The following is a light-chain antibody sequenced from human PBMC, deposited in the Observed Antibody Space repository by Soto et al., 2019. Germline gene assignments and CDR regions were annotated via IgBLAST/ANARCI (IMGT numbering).Light chain of an antibody. V-gene: IGLV1-40*01. CDR3: QSYDSALSTGV. CDR1: SSNFGSGFN. J-gene: IGLJ2*01. CDR2: DNS. Sequence: QSVLTQPPSVSGAPGQRVTISCTGNSSNFGSGFNVHWYQQVPGTAPKLVIFDNSNRPSGVPDRISGSKSGTSASLAITGLQAEDEADYYCQSYDSALSTGVFGGGTKLTVL.